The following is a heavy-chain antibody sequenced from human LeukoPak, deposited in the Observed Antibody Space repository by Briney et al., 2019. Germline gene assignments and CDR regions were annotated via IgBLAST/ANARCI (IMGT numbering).Heavy chain of an antibody. Sequence: GESLKISCKGSGYSFTSYWIGWVRQMPGKGLEWMGIIYPGDSDTRYSPSFQGQVTISADKSISTAYLQWSSLKASDTAMYYCARRRSLRFLGWGTPDFDYWGQGTLVTVSS. CDR2: IYPGDSDT. CDR3: ARRRSLRFLGWGTPDFDY. CDR1: GYSFTSYW. D-gene: IGHD3-3*01. V-gene: IGHV5-51*01. J-gene: IGHJ4*02.